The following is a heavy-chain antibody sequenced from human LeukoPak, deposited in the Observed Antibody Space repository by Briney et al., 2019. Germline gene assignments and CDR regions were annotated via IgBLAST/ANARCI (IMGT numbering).Heavy chain of an antibody. CDR3: AREGKGRFDY. J-gene: IGHJ4*02. D-gene: IGHD1-26*01. V-gene: IGHV4-59*01. CDR2: IYYSGST. Sequence: SETLSLTCTVSGGSLSSYYWSWIRQPPGKGLEWIGYIYYSGSTNYNPSLKSRVTISVDTSKNQFSLKLSSVTAADTAVYYCAREGKGRFDYWGRGTLVTVSS. CDR1: GGSLSSYY.